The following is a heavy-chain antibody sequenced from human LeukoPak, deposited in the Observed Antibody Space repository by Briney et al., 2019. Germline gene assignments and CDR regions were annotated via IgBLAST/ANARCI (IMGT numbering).Heavy chain of an antibody. J-gene: IGHJ1*01. V-gene: IGHV1-18*01. CDR2: ISAYNGNT. CDR1: GYTFTSYG. Sequence: ASVKVSCKASGYTFTSYGIIWVRQAPGQGLEWMGWISAYNGNTNYAQKLQGRVTMTTDTSTSTAYMELRSLRSDDTAVYYCARLAVPGTMGAEYFQHWGQGTLVTVSS. CDR3: ARLAVPGTMGAEYFQH. D-gene: IGHD6-19*01.